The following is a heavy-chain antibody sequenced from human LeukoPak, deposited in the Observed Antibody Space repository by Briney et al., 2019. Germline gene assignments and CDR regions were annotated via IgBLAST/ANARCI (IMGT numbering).Heavy chain of an antibody. Sequence: GGSLRLSCAASGFTFSSYWMHWVRQDPGKGLVWVSRINTDGNITTYADSVKGRFTISRDNAKNTLFLQMNSLRAEDTAVYYCARDRAAMIVVYHAFDIWGQGTMVTVCS. CDR3: ARDRAAMIVVYHAFDI. V-gene: IGHV3-74*01. CDR1: GFTFSSYW. D-gene: IGHD3-22*01. J-gene: IGHJ3*02. CDR2: INTDGNIT.